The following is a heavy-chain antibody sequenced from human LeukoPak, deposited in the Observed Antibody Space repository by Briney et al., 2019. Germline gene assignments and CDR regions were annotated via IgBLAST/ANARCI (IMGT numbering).Heavy chain of an antibody. D-gene: IGHD2-2*01. CDR2: IFSSGGT. CDR3: ARKSTAAAASHL. V-gene: IGHV4-59*01. CDR1: GASISRYY. Sequence: SETLSLTCTVSGASISRYYWSWFRQPPGKGLECIGYIFSSGGTKYNPSLESRLTISVDTSRDQVSLSLTSMNPADTAVYYCARKSTAAAASHLWGRGTLVTVSS. J-gene: IGHJ2*01.